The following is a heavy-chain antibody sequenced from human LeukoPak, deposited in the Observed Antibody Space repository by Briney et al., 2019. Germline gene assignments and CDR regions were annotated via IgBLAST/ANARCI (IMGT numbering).Heavy chain of an antibody. CDR3: TKDDGYYDSSGSFLFDS. V-gene: IGHV3-23*01. D-gene: IGHD3-22*01. CDR2: ISASGGST. CDR1: GLTFRSYA. Sequence: GGSLRLSCAASGLTFRSYAMSWVRQAPGKGLEWVSTISASGGSTGYADSVKGRFTISRDNSKNTLYLQMNSLRAEDTAVYYCTKDDGYYDSSGSFLFDSWGQGTLVPVSS. J-gene: IGHJ4*02.